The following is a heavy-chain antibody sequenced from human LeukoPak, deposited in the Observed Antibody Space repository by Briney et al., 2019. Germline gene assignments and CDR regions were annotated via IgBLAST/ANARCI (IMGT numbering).Heavy chain of an antibody. D-gene: IGHD2/OR15-2a*01. CDR1: GFTFSSYS. Sequence: KPGGSLRLSCAASGFTFSSYSMNWVRQAPGKGLEWVSSISSSSSYIYYADSVKGRFTISRDNAKNSLYLQMNSLRAEDTAVYYCARAPPVSMHVPVSSPAYYFDYWGQGTLVTVSS. V-gene: IGHV3-21*01. CDR3: ARAPPVSMHVPVSSPAYYFDY. J-gene: IGHJ4*02. CDR2: ISSSSSYI.